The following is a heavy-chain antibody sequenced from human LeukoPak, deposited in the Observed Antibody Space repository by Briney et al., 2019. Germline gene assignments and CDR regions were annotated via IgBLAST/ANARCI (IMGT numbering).Heavy chain of an antibody. CDR1: GYTFTSYY. D-gene: IGHD3-22*01. Sequence: ASVKVSCKASGYTFTSYYMHWVRQAPGQGLEWMGIINPSGGSTSYAQKFQGRVTITADKSTSTAYMELSSLRSEDTAVYYCASASSGYYYGYYFDYWGQGTLVTVSS. CDR3: ASASSGYYYGYYFDY. CDR2: INPSGGST. J-gene: IGHJ4*02. V-gene: IGHV1-46*01.